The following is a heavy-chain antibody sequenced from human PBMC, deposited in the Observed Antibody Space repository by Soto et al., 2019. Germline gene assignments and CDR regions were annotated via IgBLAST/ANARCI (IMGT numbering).Heavy chain of an antibody. CDR1: GFTFSNYW. CDR2: IRQDGSVK. CDR3: ARYRSGGYNFDY. D-gene: IGHD5-12*01. V-gene: IGHV3-7*03. J-gene: IGHJ4*02. Sequence: GGSLRLSCAASGFTFSNYWMSWVRQAPGKGLEWVAKIRQDGSVKEYVDSVNGRFTISRDNAKNSLFLQMNSLRVEDTALYYCARYRSGGYNFDYWGLGTLVTVSS.